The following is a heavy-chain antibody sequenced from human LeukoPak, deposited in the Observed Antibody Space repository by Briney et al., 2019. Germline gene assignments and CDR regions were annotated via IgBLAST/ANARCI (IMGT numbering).Heavy chain of an antibody. CDR2: INPNSGGT. V-gene: IGHV1-2*06. CDR3: ARDPQLQYYGMDV. Sequence: GASVKVSCKASGYTFTGYYMHWVRQAPGQGLEWMGRINPNSGGTNYAQKFQGRVTMTRDTSISTAYMELSRLRSDDTAVYYCARDPQLQYYGMDVWGQGTTVTVSS. D-gene: IGHD4-11*01. J-gene: IGHJ6*02. CDR1: GYTFTGYY.